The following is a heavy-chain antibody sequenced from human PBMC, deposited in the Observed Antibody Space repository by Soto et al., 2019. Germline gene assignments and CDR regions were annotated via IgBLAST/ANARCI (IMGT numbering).Heavy chain of an antibody. CDR2: ISWNSGSI. CDR3: AKDMSYCSGGSCHSGFDY. D-gene: IGHD2-15*01. V-gene: IGHV3-9*01. J-gene: IGHJ4*02. Sequence: SLKISCAASGFTFDDYAMHWVRQAPGKGLEWVSGISWNSGSIGYADSVKGRFTISRDNAKNSLYLQMNSLRAEDTALYYCAKDMSYCSGGSCHSGFDYWGQGTLVTVSS. CDR1: GFTFDDYA.